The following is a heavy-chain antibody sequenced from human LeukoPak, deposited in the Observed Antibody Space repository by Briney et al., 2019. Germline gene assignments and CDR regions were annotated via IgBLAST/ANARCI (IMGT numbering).Heavy chain of an antibody. CDR2: INTRSSII. V-gene: IGHV3-48*04. J-gene: IGHJ4*02. CDR3: ARDGGHSAEIDF. CDR1: GFTFSSYN. D-gene: IGHD1-14*01. Sequence: PGGSLRLSCAASGFTFSSYNMDWVRQAPGKGLEFVAYINTRSSIIYYADSVKGRFTISRDNAKNSLYLQMNSLRAEDTAVYYCARDGGHSAEIDFWGQGTLVTVSS.